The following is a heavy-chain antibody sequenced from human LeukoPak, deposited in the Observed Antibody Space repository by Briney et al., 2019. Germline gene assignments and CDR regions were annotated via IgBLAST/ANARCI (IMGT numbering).Heavy chain of an antibody. Sequence: PGGSLRLSRAASGFTFSSYWMGWVRQAPGKGLEWVANIMQDGSEKYYVDSVKGRFTISRDNAKNTLYLQMNSLRAEDTAVYYCARDVAGYFDYWGQGTLVTVSS. CDR3: ARDVAGYFDY. D-gene: IGHD6-19*01. CDR2: IMQDGSEK. CDR1: GFTFSSYW. J-gene: IGHJ4*02. V-gene: IGHV3-7*01.